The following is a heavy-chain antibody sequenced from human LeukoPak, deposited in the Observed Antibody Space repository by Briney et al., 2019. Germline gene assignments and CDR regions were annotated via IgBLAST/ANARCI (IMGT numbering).Heavy chain of an antibody. CDR1: GDSVSSNSAA. D-gene: IGHD3-22*01. CDR2: TYYRSKWYN. Sequence: SQTLSLTCVISGDSVSSNSAAWNWIRQSPSRGLEWLGRTYYRSKWYNDYAVSVKSRITINPDTSKNQFSMHLNSVTPEDTAVYYCARGPYYDSPLYYFDYWGQGTLVTVSS. J-gene: IGHJ4*02. CDR3: ARGPYYDSPLYYFDY. V-gene: IGHV6-1*01.